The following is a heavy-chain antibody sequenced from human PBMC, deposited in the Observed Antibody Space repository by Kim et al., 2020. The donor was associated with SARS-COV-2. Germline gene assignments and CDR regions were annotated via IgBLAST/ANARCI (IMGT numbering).Heavy chain of an antibody. CDR2: IKADGSGT. V-gene: IGHV3-7*01. CDR3: APGP. Sequence: IKADGSGTYYVDSVEGRFTISRDDAKSTLYLKMNSLRPDDTGVYYCAPGPWGQGTLVIVSS. J-gene: IGHJ5*02.